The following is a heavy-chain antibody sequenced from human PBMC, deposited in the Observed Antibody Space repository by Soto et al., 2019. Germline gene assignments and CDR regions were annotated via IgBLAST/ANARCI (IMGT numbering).Heavy chain of an antibody. CDR1: GFAFDDYP. CDR2: ISWNSANI. V-gene: IGHV3-9*01. D-gene: IGHD6-19*01. J-gene: IGHJ4*02. Sequence: PGGSLRLSCAASGFAFDDYPMHWVRQAPGKGLEWVSGISWNSANIGYGDSVKGRFTISRDNAKNSLYLEMNSLRDEDTALYFCTKESSGRPYYCENWGQGTLVTVSS. CDR3: TKESSGRPYYCEN.